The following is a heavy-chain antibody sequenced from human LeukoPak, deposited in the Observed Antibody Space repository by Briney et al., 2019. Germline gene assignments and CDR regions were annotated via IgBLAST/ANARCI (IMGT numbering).Heavy chain of an antibody. CDR3: ARGPSGYNNT. CDR1: GGSMSSSSYY. V-gene: IGHV4-39*07. D-gene: IGHD5-12*01. CDR2: IYYSGST. J-gene: IGHJ4*02. Sequence: SETLSLTCTVSGGSMSSSSYYWGWIRQPPGKGLEWIGSIYYSGSTYYNPSLKSRVTISVDTSKNQFSLKLSSVTAADTAVYYWARGPSGYNNTGGQGTLVTVSS.